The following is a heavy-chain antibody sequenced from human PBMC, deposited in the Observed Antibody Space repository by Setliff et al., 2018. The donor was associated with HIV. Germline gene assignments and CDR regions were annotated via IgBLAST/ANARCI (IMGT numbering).Heavy chain of an antibody. D-gene: IGHD4-17*01. V-gene: IGHV1-18*01. Sequence: GASVKVSCKASGYTFTTYDITWVRQAPGQGLEWLGWISPYNGHTNFAQKFQGRVTMTTDTATSTAYMEVRSLRSDDTAMYYCARTDYGGNSGGNYFDYWGQGSLVTV. CDR1: GYTFTTYD. CDR2: ISPYNGHT. J-gene: IGHJ4*02. CDR3: ARTDYGGNSGGNYFDY.